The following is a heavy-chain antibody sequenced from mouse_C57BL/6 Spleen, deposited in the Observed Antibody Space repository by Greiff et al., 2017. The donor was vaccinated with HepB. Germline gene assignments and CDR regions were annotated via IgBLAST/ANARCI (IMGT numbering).Heavy chain of an antibody. CDR2: ISSGSSTI. J-gene: IGHJ4*01. CDR3: ARTLYYGCFMDY. V-gene: IGHV5-17*01. Sequence: EVKLMESGGGLVKPGGSLKLSCAASGFTFSDYGMHWVRQAPEKGLEWVAYISSGSSTIYYADTVKGRFTISRDNAKNTLFLQMTSLRSEDTAMYYCARTLYYGCFMDYWGQGTSVTVSS. D-gene: IGHD1-1*01. CDR1: GFTFSDYG.